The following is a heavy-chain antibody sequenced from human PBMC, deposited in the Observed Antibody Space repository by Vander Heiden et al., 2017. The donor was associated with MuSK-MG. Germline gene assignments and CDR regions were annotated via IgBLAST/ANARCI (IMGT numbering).Heavy chain of an antibody. D-gene: IGHD7-27*01. Sequence: DVQLVESGGGLIKAGGSLRLSCAASGRTFSNVWMSWVRQAPGKGLEWIGRIKSNTDGGTTGYAAPVKGRFTISRDDSKNTLYLQMNSLKTEDTARYFCTTGPSGSADYWGQGTVVTVSS. J-gene: IGHJ4*02. CDR3: TTGPSGSADY. CDR2: IKSNTDGGTT. CDR1: GRTFSNVW. V-gene: IGHV3-15*01.